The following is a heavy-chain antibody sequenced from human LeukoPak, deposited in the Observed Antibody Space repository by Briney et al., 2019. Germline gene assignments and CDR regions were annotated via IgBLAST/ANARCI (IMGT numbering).Heavy chain of an antibody. CDR2: IYKEGNT. Sequence: PGETLRLSCTASGFTVSDSYMSWVRQAPGKGLEWVSTIYKEGNTYHADSVKGRFTMSRDNSKNTLYLQMNSLRVEDTAIYYCARESITSGWYLYWGQGNLVTVSP. V-gene: IGHV3-53*01. CDR3: ARESITSGWYLY. CDR1: GFTVSDSY. J-gene: IGHJ4*02. D-gene: IGHD6-19*01.